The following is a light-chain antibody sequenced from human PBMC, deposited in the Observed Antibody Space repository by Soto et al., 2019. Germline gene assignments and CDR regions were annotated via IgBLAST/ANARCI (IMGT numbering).Light chain of an antibody. CDR1: SSDVGRYNY. Sequence: QSVLTQPASVSGSPGQSITISCTGTSSDVGRYNYVSWYQQHPGRAPKLIIYEVSNRPSGVSDRFSGSKSGNVASLTISRLQAADEADYYCGSYTTTYVRLFGTGTKVTVL. J-gene: IGLJ1*01. CDR2: EVS. CDR3: GSYTTTYVRL. V-gene: IGLV2-14*01.